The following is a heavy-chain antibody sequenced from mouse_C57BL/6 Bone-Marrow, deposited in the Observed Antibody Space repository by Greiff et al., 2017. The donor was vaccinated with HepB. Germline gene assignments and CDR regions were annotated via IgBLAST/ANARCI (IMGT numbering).Heavy chain of an antibody. V-gene: IGHV1-55*01. CDR3: ARRDYGSSSLWYFDV. Sequence: QVQLQQPGAELVKPGASVKMSCKASGYTFTSYWITWVKQRPGQGLEWIGDIYPGSGSTNYNEKFKSKATLTVDTSSSTAYMQLSSLTSEDSAVYYCARRDYGSSSLWYFDVWGTGTTVTVSS. J-gene: IGHJ1*03. CDR2: IYPGSGST. D-gene: IGHD1-1*01. CDR1: GYTFTSYW.